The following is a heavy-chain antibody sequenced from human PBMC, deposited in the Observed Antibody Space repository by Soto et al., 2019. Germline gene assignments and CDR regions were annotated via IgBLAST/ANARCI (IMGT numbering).Heavy chain of an antibody. Sequence: QVQLQESGPGLVKPSQTLSLTCTVSGGSISSGAYFWSWIRQHPGKGLEWIGYIHYIGSTFYNPSLTMRVTITVDTSKNPFSVKLSSVTAADTAVYYCARAECRSTSCYVDYWGQGTLVTVSS. J-gene: IGHJ4*02. D-gene: IGHD2-2*01. CDR1: GGSISSGAYF. V-gene: IGHV4-31*03. CDR3: ARAECRSTSCYVDY. CDR2: IHYIGST.